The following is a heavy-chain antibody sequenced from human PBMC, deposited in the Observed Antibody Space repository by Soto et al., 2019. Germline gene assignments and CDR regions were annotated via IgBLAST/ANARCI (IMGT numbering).Heavy chain of an antibody. CDR2: IIPILGTA. Sequence: QVQLVQSGAEVQKPGSAVKVSCKASGGTFSSYAISWVRQSPGQGLEWMGGIIPILGTANYAQKFQGRVTITADESTSTAYMELSSLSSEDTAVYYCARYTRDTARVTRWFDPLGQGNLVTVSS. CDR1: GGTFSSYA. CDR3: ARYTRDTARVTRWFDP. D-gene: IGHD5-18*01. J-gene: IGHJ5*02. V-gene: IGHV1-69*01.